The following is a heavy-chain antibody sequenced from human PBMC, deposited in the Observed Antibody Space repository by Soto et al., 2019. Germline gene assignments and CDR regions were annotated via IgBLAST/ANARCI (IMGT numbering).Heavy chain of an antibody. J-gene: IGHJ3*02. CDR3: VRDQWERLPYGAFDI. CDR2: ISAYNGNT. Sequence: GASVKVSCKASGYTFTSYGISWVRQAPGQGLEWMGWISAYNGNTNYAQKLQGRATMTTDTSTSTAYMELRSLRSDDTAVYYCVRDQWERLPYGAFDIWGQGPMVTVSS. CDR1: GYTFTSYG. D-gene: IGHD1-26*01. V-gene: IGHV1-18*01.